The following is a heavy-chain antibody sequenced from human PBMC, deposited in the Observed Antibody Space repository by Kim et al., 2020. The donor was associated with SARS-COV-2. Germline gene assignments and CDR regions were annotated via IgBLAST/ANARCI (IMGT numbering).Heavy chain of an antibody. D-gene: IGHD6-13*01. V-gene: IGHV4-39*01. CDR3: ARRAPSSWYSY. CDR2: LYYSGSGST. CDR1: GGSMSSGSYY. J-gene: IGHJ4*02. Sequence: SETLSLPCTVSGGSMSSGSYYWGWIRQPPGKGLEWIGSLYYSGSGSTDYNPSLKSRVTISGDPSKNQLSLRLTSVTAADTAVYYCARRAPSSWYSYWGQGPLATVSS.